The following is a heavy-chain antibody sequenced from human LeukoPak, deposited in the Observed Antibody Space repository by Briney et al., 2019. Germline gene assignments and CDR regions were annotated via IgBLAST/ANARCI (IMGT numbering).Heavy chain of an antibody. CDR1: GFTFSSYG. CDR3: AKDMKALCGGDCSPDY. D-gene: IGHD2-21*02. J-gene: IGHJ4*02. Sequence: GGSLRLSCAASGFTFSSYGMHWVRQAPGKGLEWVAVISYDGSNKYYADSVKGRFTISRDNPKNTLYLQMNSLRAEDTAVYYCAKDMKALCGGDCSPDYWGQGTLVTVSS. V-gene: IGHV3-30*18. CDR2: ISYDGSNK.